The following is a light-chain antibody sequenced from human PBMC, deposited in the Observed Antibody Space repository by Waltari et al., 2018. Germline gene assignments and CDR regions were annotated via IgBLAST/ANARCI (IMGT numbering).Light chain of an antibody. CDR2: GNN. CDR3: QSYDSSLFVV. CDR1: SSNIGAGFD. V-gene: IGLV1-40*01. Sequence: QSVLTHPPSVSGAPGQRVTISCTGRSSNIGAGFDVHWYQQLPGTAPKLLIFGNNNRPSGVPDRFSGSKSGTSASLAITGLQAEDEADYYCQSYDSSLFVVFGGGTKLTVL. J-gene: IGLJ2*01.